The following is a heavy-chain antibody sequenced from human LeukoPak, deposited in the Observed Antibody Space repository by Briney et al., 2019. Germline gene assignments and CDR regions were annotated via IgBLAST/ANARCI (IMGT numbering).Heavy chain of an antibody. CDR1: GGTFSSYA. J-gene: IGHJ5*02. Sequence: HWASVKVSCKASGGTFSSYAISWVRRAPGQGLEWMGGIIPIFGTANYAQKFQGRVTITADESTSTAYMELSSLRSEDTAVYYCARVPQYQLLSSFDPWGQGTLVTVPS. CDR2: IIPIFGTA. D-gene: IGHD2-2*01. V-gene: IGHV1-69*13. CDR3: ARVPQYQLLSSFDP.